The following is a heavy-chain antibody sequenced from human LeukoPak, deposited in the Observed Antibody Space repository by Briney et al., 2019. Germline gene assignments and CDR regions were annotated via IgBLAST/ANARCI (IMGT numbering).Heavy chain of an antibody. D-gene: IGHD6-13*01. V-gene: IGHV3-23*01. CDR2: ISGSGGST. Sequence: GGTLRLSCAASGFTFSSYGMSWVRQAPGKGLEWVSAISGSGGSTYYADSVKGRFTTSRDNSKNTLYLQMNSLRAEDTAVYYCAKRRRSIAAAGDHYYYMDVWGKGTTVTISS. CDR3: AKRRRSIAAAGDHYYYMDV. CDR1: GFTFSSYG. J-gene: IGHJ6*03.